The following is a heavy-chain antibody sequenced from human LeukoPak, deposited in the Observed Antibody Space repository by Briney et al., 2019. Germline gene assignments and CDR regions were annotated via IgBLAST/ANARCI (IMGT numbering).Heavy chain of an antibody. D-gene: IGHD3-3*01. CDR3: ARDIKRQGITIFGVVTGFDY. CDR2: IYSGGST. Sequence: GGSLRLSCAASGFTVSSNYMSWVRQAPGKGLEWVSVIYSGGSTYYADSVKGRFTISRDNSKNTLYLQMNSLRAEDTAVYYCARDIKRQGITIFGVVTGFDYWGQGTLVIVSS. CDR1: GFTVSSNY. J-gene: IGHJ4*02. V-gene: IGHV3-66*01.